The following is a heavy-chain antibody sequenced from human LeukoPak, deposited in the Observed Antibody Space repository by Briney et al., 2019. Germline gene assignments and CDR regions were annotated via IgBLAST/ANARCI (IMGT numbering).Heavy chain of an antibody. V-gene: IGHV3-7*03. D-gene: IGHD6-13*01. CDR2: IKQDGSEK. CDR1: GFTFSSYW. J-gene: IGHJ4*02. CDR3: ARGGIAAAGSFDY. Sequence: GGSLRLSCAASGFTFSSYWMSWVRQAPGKGLEWVANIKQDGSEKYYVDSVKGRFTISRDNAKNSLYLQMNSLRAEDTAVYYCARGGIAAAGSFDYWGQGTLVTVSS.